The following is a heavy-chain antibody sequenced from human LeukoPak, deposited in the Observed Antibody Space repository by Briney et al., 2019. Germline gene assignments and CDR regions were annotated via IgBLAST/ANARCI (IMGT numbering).Heavy chain of an antibody. V-gene: IGHV4-34*01. J-gene: IGHJ4*02. Sequence: PSEALSLSCAVYGGSFSGQYWGWIRQPPGKGLEWIGEINHSGSISYNAPLKSLLGISLDSAENQFSLNLRSVTAADTAVYYCAGGDYHGSESYANYWGQGTLVTVSS. CDR3: AGGDYHGSESYANY. CDR1: GGSFSGQY. CDR2: INHSGSI. D-gene: IGHD3-10*01.